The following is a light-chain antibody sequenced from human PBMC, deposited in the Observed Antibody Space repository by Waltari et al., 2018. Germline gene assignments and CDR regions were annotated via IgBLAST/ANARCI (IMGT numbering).Light chain of an antibody. CDR3: CSYAGNYILV. V-gene: IGLV2-11*01. CDR2: DVN. J-gene: IGLJ2*01. Sequence: QSALTQPRSVSGSPGQSVTISCSGSSSDVGAYHHVSWYQQHPDKAPKVMIYDVNKRPSGVPDRFSVSKSDNTASLTISGLQAEYEADYYCCSYAGNYILVFGGGTKLTVL. CDR1: SSDVGAYHH.